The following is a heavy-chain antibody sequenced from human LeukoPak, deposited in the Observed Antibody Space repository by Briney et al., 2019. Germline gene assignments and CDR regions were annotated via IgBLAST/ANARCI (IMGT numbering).Heavy chain of an antibody. D-gene: IGHD5-12*01. J-gene: IGHJ4*02. V-gene: IGHV3-33*03. CDR2: IYYDGSKN. CDR1: GFTFNTYS. Sequence: GGSLRLSCAASGFTFNTYSMHWVRQAPGKGLEWVAVIYYDGSKNFYGDSVKGRFTISRDDSKNTLYLQMNSLRAEDTAVYYCAKDQWIEQMLGSHCDYWGQGTLVTVSS. CDR3: AKDQWIEQMLGSHCDY.